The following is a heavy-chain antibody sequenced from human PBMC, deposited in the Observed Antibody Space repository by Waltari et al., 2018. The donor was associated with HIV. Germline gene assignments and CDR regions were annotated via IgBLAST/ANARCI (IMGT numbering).Heavy chain of an antibody. CDR2: IYTSGST. J-gene: IGHJ5*02. CDR1: VGSISGDTYH. V-gene: IGHV4-61*02. D-gene: IGHD3-3*01. CDR3: ARTLITAPEILEWSSNWFDP. Sequence: VQLPEPAPALVPPSQTLSLPGTAAVGSISGDTYHWIWLRTRPAQATAWIGRIYTSGSTNYNPSVKSRVTISVDTSKNQFSLKLSSVTAADTAVYYWARTLITAPEILEWSSNWFDPWGQGTLVTVSS.